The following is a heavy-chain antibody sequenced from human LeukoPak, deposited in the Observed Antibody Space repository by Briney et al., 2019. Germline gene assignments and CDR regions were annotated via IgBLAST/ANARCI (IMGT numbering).Heavy chain of an antibody. CDR2: IFPSGGEI. Sequence: GGSLRLSCAASGFTFSTFAMIWVRQPPGKGLEWVSSIFPSGGEIHYADSVRGRFTISRDNSKSTLYLQMNSLRSEDTAVYYCAAYGSYSSGWYPSGAFDIWGQGTMVTVSS. J-gene: IGHJ3*02. D-gene: IGHD6-19*01. CDR1: GFTFSTFA. V-gene: IGHV3-23*01. CDR3: AAYGSYSSGWYPSGAFDI.